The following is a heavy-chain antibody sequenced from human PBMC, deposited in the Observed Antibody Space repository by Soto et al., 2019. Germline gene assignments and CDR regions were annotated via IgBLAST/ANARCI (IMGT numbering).Heavy chain of an antibody. CDR1: GGTFSSYA. Sequence: SVKVSCNASGGTFSSYAISWVRQAPGQGLEWMGGIIPIFGTANYAQKFQGRVTITADESTSTAYMELSSLRSEDTAVYYCARANYDYVWGSYRYNWFDPWGQGTLVTVSS. V-gene: IGHV1-69*13. D-gene: IGHD3-16*02. CDR2: IIPIFGTA. CDR3: ARANYDYVWGSYRYNWFDP. J-gene: IGHJ5*02.